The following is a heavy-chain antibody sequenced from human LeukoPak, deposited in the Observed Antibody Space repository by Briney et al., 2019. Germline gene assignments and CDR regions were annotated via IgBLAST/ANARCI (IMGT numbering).Heavy chain of an antibody. Sequence: ASVKVSCKASGYTFTSYYMHWVRQAPGQGLEWMGIINPSGGSTSCAQKFQGRVTMTRDMSTSTAYMELRSLRSDDTAVYYCARDLFPLLWFGELIKDPLGYWGQGTLVTVSS. J-gene: IGHJ4*02. V-gene: IGHV1-46*01. D-gene: IGHD3-10*01. CDR3: ARDLFPLLWFGELIKDPLGY. CDR2: INPSGGST. CDR1: GYTFTSYY.